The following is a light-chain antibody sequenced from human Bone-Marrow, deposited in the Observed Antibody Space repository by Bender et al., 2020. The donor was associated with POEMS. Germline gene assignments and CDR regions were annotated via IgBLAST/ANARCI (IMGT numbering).Light chain of an antibody. Sequence: HSGLTQPASVSGSLGQSITISCTGTSSDVGNYNLVSWYQQHPGKAPKLMIYDVTNRPSGVSHRFSGSKSGNTASLTISGLQPEDEADYYCSSYASGATVIFGGGTKLTVL. CDR3: SSYASGATVI. CDR1: SSDVGNYNL. CDR2: DVT. J-gene: IGLJ2*01. V-gene: IGLV2-14*02.